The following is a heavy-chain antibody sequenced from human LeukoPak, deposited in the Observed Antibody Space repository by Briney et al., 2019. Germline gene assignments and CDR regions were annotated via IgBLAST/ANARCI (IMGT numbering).Heavy chain of an antibody. Sequence: SQTLSLTCAISGDSVSSNSATRNWIRQSPSRGLEWLGRTYYRSKWFNDYAGSLKSRITINPDTSKNQFSLQLNSVTPEDTAVYYCARGEGGNAYYFDYWGQGTLVTVSS. CDR1: GDSVSSNSAT. CDR2: TYYRSKWFN. CDR3: ARGEGGNAYYFDY. D-gene: IGHD4-23*01. J-gene: IGHJ4*02. V-gene: IGHV6-1*01.